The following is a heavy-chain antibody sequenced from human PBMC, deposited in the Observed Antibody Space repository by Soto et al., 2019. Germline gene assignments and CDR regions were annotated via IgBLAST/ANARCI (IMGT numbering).Heavy chain of an antibody. V-gene: IGHV4-34*01. D-gene: IGHD2-21*02. Sequence: QVQLQQWGAGLLKPSETLSLTCAVYGGSFSGYYWSWIRQPPGKGLEWIGEINHSGSTNYNPSLKGRVTISVDTSKNQFSLKLSSVTAADTAVYYCARGPKHIVVVTAELEGLYFDYWGQGTLVTVSS. J-gene: IGHJ4*02. CDR3: ARGPKHIVVVTAELEGLYFDY. CDR2: INHSGST. CDR1: GGSFSGYY.